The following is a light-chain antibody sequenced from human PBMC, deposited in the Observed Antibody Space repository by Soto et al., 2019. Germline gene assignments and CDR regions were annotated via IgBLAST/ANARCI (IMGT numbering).Light chain of an antibody. CDR2: DAS. CDR3: QQYGSSPQT. V-gene: IGKV3-20*01. Sequence: EIVLTQSPGTLSLSPGERATLSCRASQSVRSSYLAWYQQIPGQAPRLLIHDASNRATGIPVRFSGGGSGTDFTLTISRLEPEDFAVYYCQQYGSSPQTFGQGTKLEIK. J-gene: IGKJ2*01. CDR1: QSVRSSY.